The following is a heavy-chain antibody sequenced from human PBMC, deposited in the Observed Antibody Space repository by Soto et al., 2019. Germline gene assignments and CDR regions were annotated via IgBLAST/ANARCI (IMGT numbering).Heavy chain of an antibody. CDR2: INAGNGNT. Sequence: VQFVQSGDAVKKPGASVKVSCKASGYTFTSYAMHWVRQAPGQRLEWMGWINAGNGNTKYSQKFQGRVTITRDTSASTAYMELSSLRSEDTAVYHCARDKFATAKLGYYYYYYDMDVWGQGTTVTVSS. CDR3: ARDKFATAKLGYYYYYYDMDV. V-gene: IGHV1-3*01. CDR1: GYTFTSYA. D-gene: IGHD6-13*01. J-gene: IGHJ6*02.